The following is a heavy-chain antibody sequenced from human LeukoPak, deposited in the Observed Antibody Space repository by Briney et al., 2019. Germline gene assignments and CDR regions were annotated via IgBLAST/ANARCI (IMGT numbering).Heavy chain of an antibody. CDR1: GFTFTTYW. CDR3: ARTSPTSHFDF. J-gene: IGHJ4*02. D-gene: IGHD3-16*01. V-gene: IGHV3-74*01. CDR2: INGDGSNS. Sequence: GGSLRLSCVASGFTFTTYWMHWVRQAPGKGLVLVSRINGDGSNSNYADSVKGRFTISRDNARNTLYLQMNGLRAEDTALYYCARTSPTSHFDFWGQGTLVTVSS.